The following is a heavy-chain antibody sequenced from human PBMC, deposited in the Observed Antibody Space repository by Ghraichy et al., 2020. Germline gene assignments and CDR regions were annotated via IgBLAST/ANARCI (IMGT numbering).Heavy chain of an antibody. CDR3: ANGITGTQLSFDI. CDR2: ISGSGGST. D-gene: IGHD1-20*01. Sequence: GGSLRLSCAASGFTFSSYAMSWVRQAPGKGLEWVSAISGSGGSTYYADSVKGRFTISRDNSKNTLYLQMNSLRAEDTAVYYCANGITGTQLSFDIWGQGTMVTVSS. J-gene: IGHJ3*02. V-gene: IGHV3-23*01. CDR1: GFTFSSYA.